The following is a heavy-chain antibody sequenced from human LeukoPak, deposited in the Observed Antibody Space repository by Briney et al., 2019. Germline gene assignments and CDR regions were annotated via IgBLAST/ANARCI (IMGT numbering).Heavy chain of an antibody. D-gene: IGHD3-9*01. V-gene: IGHV1-69*06. Sequence: SVKVSCKASGGTFSSYAISWVRQAPGQGLEWMGGIIPIFGTANYAQKFQGRVTITADKSTSTAYMELSSLRSEDTAVYYCARGDFDFSGGISYYYYMDVWGKGTTVTVSS. J-gene: IGHJ6*03. CDR1: GGTFSSYA. CDR2: IIPIFGTA. CDR3: ARGDFDFSGGISYYYYMDV.